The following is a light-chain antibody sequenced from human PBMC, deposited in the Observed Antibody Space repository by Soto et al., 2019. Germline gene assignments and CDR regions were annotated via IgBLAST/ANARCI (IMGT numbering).Light chain of an antibody. CDR2: GAS. Sequence: ENVLTQSPGTLSLSPGERATLSCRASQSVTSNFLAWYQQKPGQAPRLLIYGASTRAAGVPDRFSVSGSGTDFTLTITRMEPEDFAVYYCQQYGRSPLLYTFGQGTKLGVK. J-gene: IGKJ2*01. CDR3: QQYGRSPLLYT. CDR1: QSVTSNF. V-gene: IGKV3-20*01.